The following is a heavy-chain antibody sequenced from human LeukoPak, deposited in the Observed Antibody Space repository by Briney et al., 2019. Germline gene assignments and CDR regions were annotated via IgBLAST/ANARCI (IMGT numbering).Heavy chain of an antibody. CDR3: ARADSITIFGVVTSNFDY. D-gene: IGHD3-3*01. J-gene: IGHJ4*02. CDR2: ISSSGSTI. Sequence: GGSLRLSCAASGSTFSSYEMNWVRQAPGKGLEWVSYISSSGSTIYYADSVKGRFTISRDNAKNSLYLQMNSLRAEDTAVYYCARADSITIFGVVTSNFDYWGQGTLVTVSS. CDR1: GSTFSSYE. V-gene: IGHV3-48*03.